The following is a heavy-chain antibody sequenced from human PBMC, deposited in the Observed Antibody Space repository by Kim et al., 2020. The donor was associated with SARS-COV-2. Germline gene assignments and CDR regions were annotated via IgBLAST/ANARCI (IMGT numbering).Heavy chain of an antibody. CDR3: ARDLDYYDSSEPHDY. J-gene: IGHJ4*02. Sequence: GGSLRLSCAASGFTVSSNYMSWVRQAPGKGLEWVSVIYSGRSTYYADSVKGRFTISRDNSKNTLYLQRNSLRAEDTAAYYCARDLDYYDSSEPHDYWGQG. D-gene: IGHD3-22*01. V-gene: IGHV3-53*01. CDR2: IYSGRST. CDR1: GFTVSSNY.